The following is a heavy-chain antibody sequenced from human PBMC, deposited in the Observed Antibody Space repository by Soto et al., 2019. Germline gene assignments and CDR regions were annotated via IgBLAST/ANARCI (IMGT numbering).Heavy chain of an antibody. D-gene: IGHD4-17*01. CDR3: ASAHYGDYGYGMDV. CDR2: IYHSGTT. V-gene: IGHV4-30-2*01. Sequence: QLQLQESGSGLVKPSQTLSLTCAVSGGSISSGGYSWSWIRQAPGKCLEWIGYIYHSGTTYYNPSLKSRVTISVDRSKNQFSLKLSSVTAADTAVYYCASAHYGDYGYGMDVWGQGTTVTVSS. CDR1: GGSISSGGYS. J-gene: IGHJ6*02.